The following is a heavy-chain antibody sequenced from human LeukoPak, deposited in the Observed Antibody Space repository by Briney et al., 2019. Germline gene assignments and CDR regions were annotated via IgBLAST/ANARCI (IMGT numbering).Heavy chain of an antibody. CDR3: ARDPRRIAAAGPAGYPDDYYGMDV. Sequence: SVKVSCKASGGTFGIYGMSWVRQAPGQGLEWMGGIIPMYRTPTYAERFEGRVTISTDDSTSTVYMELSSLRSEDTAVYYCARDPRRIAAAGPAGYPDDYYGMDVWGQGTTVTVSS. D-gene: IGHD6-13*01. V-gene: IGHV1-69*05. CDR2: IIPMYRTP. J-gene: IGHJ6*02. CDR1: GGTFGIYG.